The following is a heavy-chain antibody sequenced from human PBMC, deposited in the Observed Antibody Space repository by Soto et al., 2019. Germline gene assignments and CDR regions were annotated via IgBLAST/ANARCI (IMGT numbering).Heavy chain of an antibody. V-gene: IGHV4-59*08. J-gene: IGHJ4*02. Sequence: SETLSLTCTVSGGSISSYYWSWIRQPPGKGLEWIGYIYYSGSTNYNPSLKSRVTISVDTSKNQFSLKLSSVTAADTAVYYCARELGYCSSTSCPSPLWGQGTLVTVSS. CDR3: ARELGYCSSTSCPSPL. CDR1: GGSISSYY. CDR2: IYYSGST. D-gene: IGHD2-2*01.